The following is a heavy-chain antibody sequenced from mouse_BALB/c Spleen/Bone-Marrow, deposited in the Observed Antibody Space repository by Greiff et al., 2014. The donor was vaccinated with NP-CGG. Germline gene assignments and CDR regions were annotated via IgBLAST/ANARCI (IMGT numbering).Heavy chain of an antibody. CDR3: AKRDIYYGYGEKAMDY. CDR1: GYTFTTYT. Sequence: VQLQQSGAELARPGASVKMSCKASGYTFTTYTMHWVKQRPGQGLEWIGYINPSSGYTNYNQKFKDKATLTADKSSSTAYMQLSSLTSEDSAVYFCAKRDIYYGYGEKAMDYWGQGTSVTVSS. V-gene: IGHV1-4*01. D-gene: IGHD2-2*01. J-gene: IGHJ4*01. CDR2: INPSSGYT.